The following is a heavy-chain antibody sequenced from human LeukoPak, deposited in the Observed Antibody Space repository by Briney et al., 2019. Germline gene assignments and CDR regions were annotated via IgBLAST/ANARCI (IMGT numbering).Heavy chain of an antibody. J-gene: IGHJ3*02. Sequence: PGGSLRLSCAASGFSFSSNWMHWVRQAPGKGLVWVSRINSDGSSTSYADAVKGRFTISRDNAKNTAYLQMNSLRAEDTAVYYCARVQGHPPNGLDIWGQGTMVTVSS. CDR2: INSDGSST. CDR3: ARVQGHPPNGLDI. D-gene: IGHD2-8*01. CDR1: GFSFSSNW. V-gene: IGHV3-74*01.